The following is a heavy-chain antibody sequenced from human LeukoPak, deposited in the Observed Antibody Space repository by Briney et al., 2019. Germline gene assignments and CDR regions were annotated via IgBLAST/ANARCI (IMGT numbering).Heavy chain of an antibody. J-gene: IGHJ4*02. V-gene: IGHV3-15*07. CDR2: IKSKTDGGTT. CDR1: GFTFSNAW. D-gene: IGHD3-22*01. CDR3: TTVHYYDSSGPYNDY. Sequence: GGSLRLSCAASGFTFSNAWMNWVRQAPGKGLEWVGRIKSKTDGGTTDYAAPVKGRFTISRDDSKNTPYLQMNSLKTEDTAVYYCTTVHYYDSSGPYNDYWGQGTLVTVSS.